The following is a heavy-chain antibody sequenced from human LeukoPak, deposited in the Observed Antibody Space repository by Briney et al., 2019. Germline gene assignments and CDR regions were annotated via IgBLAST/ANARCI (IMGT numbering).Heavy chain of an antibody. Sequence: GGSLRLSCAASGFNFSSYGMHWVRQAPGKGLEWVTSIWFDGSNIHYADSVKGRVIISRDNSKSALYLQMNSLRAEDTAVYYCAKESHAYGGFDYWGQGTQVTVSS. CDR1: GFNFSSYG. CDR2: IWFDGSNI. J-gene: IGHJ4*02. CDR3: AKESHAYGGFDY. D-gene: IGHD4-17*01. V-gene: IGHV3-30*02.